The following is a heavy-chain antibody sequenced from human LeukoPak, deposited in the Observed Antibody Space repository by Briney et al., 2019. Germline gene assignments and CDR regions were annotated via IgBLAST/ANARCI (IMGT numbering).Heavy chain of an antibody. V-gene: IGHV3-30*02. CDR3: AKDRESSGYYYGLFDY. CDR2: IRYDGSNK. CDR1: GFTFSSYW. Sequence: GGSLRLSCAASGFTFSSYWMRWVRQAPGKGLEWVAFIRYDGSNKYYADSVKGRFTISRDNSKNTLYLQMNSLRAEDTAVYYCAKDRESSGYYYGLFDYWGQGTLVTVSS. D-gene: IGHD3-22*01. J-gene: IGHJ4*02.